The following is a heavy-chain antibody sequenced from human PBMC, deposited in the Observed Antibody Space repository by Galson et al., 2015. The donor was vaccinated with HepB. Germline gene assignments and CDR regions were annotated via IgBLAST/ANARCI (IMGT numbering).Heavy chain of an antibody. J-gene: IGHJ3*02. CDR1: GGTFSSYT. Sequence: SVKVSCKASGGTFSSYTISWVRQAPGQGLEWMGRIIPILGIANYAQKFQGRVTITADKSTSTAYMELSSLRSEDTAVYYCAREVPYDSSGPHWGGDAFDIWGQGTMVTVSS. V-gene: IGHV1-69*04. D-gene: IGHD3-22*01. CDR3: AREVPYDSSGPHWGGDAFDI. CDR2: IIPILGIA.